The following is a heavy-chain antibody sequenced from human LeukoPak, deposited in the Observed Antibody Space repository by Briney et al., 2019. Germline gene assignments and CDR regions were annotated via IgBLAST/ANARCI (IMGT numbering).Heavy chain of an antibody. CDR1: GNYW. CDR3: VSFYETY. V-gene: IGHV3-74*01. Sequence: QPGGSLRLSCAASGNYWMHWVRQAPGKGLVWVSHINSDGSWTSYADSVKGRFTISKDNAKNTVYLQMNSLRAEDTAVYYFVSFYETYWGRGTLVTVSS. J-gene: IGHJ4*02. CDR2: INSDGSWT. D-gene: IGHD2/OR15-2a*01.